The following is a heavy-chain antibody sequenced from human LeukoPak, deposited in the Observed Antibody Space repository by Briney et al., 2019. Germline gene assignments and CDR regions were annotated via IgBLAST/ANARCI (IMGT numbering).Heavy chain of an antibody. Sequence: GGSLRLSCAVSGFIVSSNYMTWVRQAPGKGLEWVSAISGSGGNTYYAGSVKGRFTIFRDNSKNMLYLQMNSLRAEDTALYYCASQKANFYDSSGDVWGQGTTVTVSS. V-gene: IGHV3-23*01. CDR3: ASQKANFYDSSGDV. CDR2: ISGSGGNT. J-gene: IGHJ6*02. D-gene: IGHD3-22*01. CDR1: GFIVSSNY.